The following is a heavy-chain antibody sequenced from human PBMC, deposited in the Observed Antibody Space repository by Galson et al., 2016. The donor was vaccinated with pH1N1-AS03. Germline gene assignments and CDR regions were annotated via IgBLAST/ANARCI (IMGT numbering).Heavy chain of an antibody. CDR3: AREGECSGDAGIFDL. D-gene: IGHD2-15*01. J-gene: IGHJ3*01. CDR1: GFSFNSV. CDR2: TSYDERSK. Sequence: SLRLSCAAFGFSFNSVMHWVRQAPGKGLEWVALTSYDERSKIYPDSVKGRFTISRDNSRNTLYLQMNSLRVEDTAVDYCAREGECSGDAGIFDLWGQGTLVTVSS. V-gene: IGHV3-30*03.